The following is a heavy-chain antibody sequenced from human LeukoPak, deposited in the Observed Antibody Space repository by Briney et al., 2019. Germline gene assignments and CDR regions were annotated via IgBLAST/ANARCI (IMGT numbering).Heavy chain of an antibody. Sequence: SETLSLTCAVYGGSFSGYYWSWIRQPPGKGLEWIGEINRSGSTNYNPSLKSRVTISVDTPKNQFSLKLSSVTAADTAVYYCARDYSSGAYNWFDPWGQGTLVTVSS. D-gene: IGHD6-19*01. CDR2: INRSGST. CDR3: ARDYSSGAYNWFDP. J-gene: IGHJ5*02. CDR1: GGSFSGYY. V-gene: IGHV4-34*01.